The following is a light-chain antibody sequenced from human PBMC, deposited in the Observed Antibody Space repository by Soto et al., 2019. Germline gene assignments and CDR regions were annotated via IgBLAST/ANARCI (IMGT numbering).Light chain of an antibody. J-gene: IGKJ2*01. CDR3: QQYNYYPYT. CDR1: QSISTW. CDR2: SAS. V-gene: IGKV1-5*01. Sequence: DIPMTQSPSTLSASVGDRVTITCRASQSISTWLAWYLQKPGKAPKLLISSASSLESGVPSRFSGSGSGTEFSLAISSLQPDDFATYYCQQYNYYPYTFGEGTKLEIK.